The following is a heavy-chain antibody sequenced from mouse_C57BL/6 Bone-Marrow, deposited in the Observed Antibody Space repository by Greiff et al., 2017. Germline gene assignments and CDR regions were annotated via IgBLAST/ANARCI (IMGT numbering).Heavy chain of an antibody. CDR2: INPGSGGT. Sequence: LVESGAELVRPGTSVKVSCKASGYAFTNYLIEWVKQRPGQGLEWIGVINPGSGGTNYNEKFKGKATLTADKSSSTAYMQLSSLTSEDSAVYFCARRYDYGGSDYWGQGTTLTVSS. CDR3: ARRYDYGGSDY. V-gene: IGHV1-54*01. D-gene: IGHD2-4*01. CDR1: GYAFTNYL. J-gene: IGHJ2*01.